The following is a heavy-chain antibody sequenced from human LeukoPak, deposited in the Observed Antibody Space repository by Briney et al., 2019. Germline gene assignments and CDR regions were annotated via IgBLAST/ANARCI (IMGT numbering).Heavy chain of an antibody. V-gene: IGHV1-18*01. CDR1: GYTFTSYG. CDR2: ISAYNGNT. D-gene: IGHD1-26*01. J-gene: IGHJ4*02. CDR3: ARDPSGSYTGYFDY. Sequence: ASVKVSCKASGYTFTSYGISWVRQAPGQGLEWMGWISAYNGNTNYAQKLQGRVTMTTDTSTSTAYMELRSLRSDDTALYYCARDPSGSYTGYFDYWGQGTLVTVSS.